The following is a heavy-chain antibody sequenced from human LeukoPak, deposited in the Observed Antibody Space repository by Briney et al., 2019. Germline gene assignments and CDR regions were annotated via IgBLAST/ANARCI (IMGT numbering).Heavy chain of an antibody. J-gene: IGHJ5*02. CDR1: GFTFSSYS. D-gene: IGHD6-6*01. V-gene: IGHV3-21*01. Sequence: PGGSLRLSCAASGFTFSSYSMNWVRQAPGKGLEWVSSISSSSSYIYYADSVKGRFTISRDNAKNSLYLQMNSLRAEDTAVYCCARGSSSSSFLWFDPWGQGTLVTVSS. CDR2: ISSSSSYI. CDR3: ARGSSSSSFLWFDP.